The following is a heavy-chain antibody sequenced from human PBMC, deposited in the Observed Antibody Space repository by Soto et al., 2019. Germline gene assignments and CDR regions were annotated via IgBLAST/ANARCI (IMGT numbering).Heavy chain of an antibody. J-gene: IGHJ4*02. V-gene: IGHV3-23*01. CDR3: AKNSAATIRVGFDY. CDR2: IIGSGVTA. CDR1: GFTFSSYA. Sequence: EVQLLESGGGLVQSGGSLTLSCAASGFTFSSYAMNWVRQAPGKGLEWVSTIIGSGVTAYYADSVKGRFTISRDNSKNTLYLHMNSLRAEDTAVYFCAKNSAATIRVGFDYWGQGTLVTVSS. D-gene: IGHD5-12*01.